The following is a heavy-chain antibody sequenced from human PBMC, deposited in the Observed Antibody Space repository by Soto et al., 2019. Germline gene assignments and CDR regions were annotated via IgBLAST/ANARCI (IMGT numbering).Heavy chain of an antibody. CDR1: GFTFSDYY. Sequence: QVQLVESGGDLVKPGGSLRLSCAASGFTFSDYYMSWIRQTPGKGLEWVSYITQSGHATQYADSVRGRFTISRDNNKNSLYLLMNSLRVEDTGVYYCARAIRGYGAYGGYLGQGALVTVSS. D-gene: IGHD5-12*01. CDR3: ARAIRGYGAYGGY. J-gene: IGHJ4*02. CDR2: ITQSGHAT. V-gene: IGHV3-11*04.